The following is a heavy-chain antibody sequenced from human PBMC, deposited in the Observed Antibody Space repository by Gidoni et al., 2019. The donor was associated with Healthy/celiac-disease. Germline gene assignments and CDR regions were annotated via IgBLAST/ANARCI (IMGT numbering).Heavy chain of an antibody. D-gene: IGHD6-19*01. CDR3: ANSGSQWLVRAGMDV. V-gene: IGHV3-23*01. CDR2: ISGSGGST. J-gene: IGHJ6*03. CDR1: GFTFRSYA. Sequence: EVQLLESGGGLVQPGGSLRLSCAASGFTFRSYAMSWVRQAPGKGLEWVSAISGSGGSTYYADSVKGRFTISRDNSKNTLYLQMNSLRAEDTAVYYCANSGSQWLVRAGMDVWGKGTTVTVSS.